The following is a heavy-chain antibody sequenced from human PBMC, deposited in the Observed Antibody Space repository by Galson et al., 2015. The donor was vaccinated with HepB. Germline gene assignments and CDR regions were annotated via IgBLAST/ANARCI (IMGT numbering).Heavy chain of an antibody. CDR1: GYTFTSYG. CDR3: ARDRPFYTGYDSSGPLDAFDI. J-gene: IGHJ3*02. CDR2: ISAYNGNT. Sequence: SVKVSCKASGYTFTSYGISWVRQAPGQGLEWMGWISAYNGNTNYAQKLQGRVTMTTDTSTSTAYMELRSLRSDDTAVYYCARDRPFYTGYDSSGPLDAFDIWGQGTMVTVSS. D-gene: IGHD3-22*01. V-gene: IGHV1-18*01.